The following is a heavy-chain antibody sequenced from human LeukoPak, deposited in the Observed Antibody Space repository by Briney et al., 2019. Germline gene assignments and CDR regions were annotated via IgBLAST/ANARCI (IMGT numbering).Heavy chain of an antibody. D-gene: IGHD2-21*02. CDR3: ARDIGHIVVVTAIDAFDI. V-gene: IGHV3-7*01. CDR2: IKQDGSEK. CDR1: GFTFSSYW. Sequence: GGSLRLSCAASGFTFSSYWMSWVRQAPGKGLEWVANIKQDGSEKYYVDSVKGRFTISRDNAKNSLYLQMNSLRDEDTAVYYCARDIGHIVVVTAIDAFDIWGQGTMVTVSS. J-gene: IGHJ3*02.